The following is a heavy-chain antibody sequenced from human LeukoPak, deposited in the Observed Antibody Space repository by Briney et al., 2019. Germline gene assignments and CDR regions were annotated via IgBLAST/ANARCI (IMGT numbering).Heavy chain of an antibody. CDR2: IYSSGSA. D-gene: IGHD3-3*01. CDR3: QSRYLEWLLEY. CDR1: GGSINSNNYY. J-gene: IGHJ4*02. Sequence: SETLSLTCTVFGGSINSNNYYWGWIRQPPGKGLEWIGSIYSSGSAYYNPSLKSRVTISVDTSKNQFSLRLSSVTAADTAVYYCQSRYLEWLLEYWGQGTLVTVSS. V-gene: IGHV4-39*01.